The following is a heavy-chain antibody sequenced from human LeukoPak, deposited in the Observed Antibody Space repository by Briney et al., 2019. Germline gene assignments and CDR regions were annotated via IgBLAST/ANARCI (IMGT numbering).Heavy chain of an antibody. V-gene: IGHV3-30*03. D-gene: IGHD3-22*01. Sequence: SLRLSCVVSGFTLSSHVMYWIRQAPGKGLEWVALTSYDGSNTDYTDSVKGRFTISRDNPRNTLYLQMNSLSAEDTAFYYCARVGSSGYFDYWGQGALVTLSS. CDR3: ARVGSSGYFDY. CDR2: TSYDGSNT. J-gene: IGHJ4*02. CDR1: GFTLSSHV.